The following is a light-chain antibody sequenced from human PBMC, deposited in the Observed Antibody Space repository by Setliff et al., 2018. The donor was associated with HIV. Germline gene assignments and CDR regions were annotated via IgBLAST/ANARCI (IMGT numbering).Light chain of an antibody. J-gene: IGLJ1*01. CDR1: NRDVGKYNF. V-gene: IGLV2-23*01. CDR2: EDS. Sequence: QSVLAQPASVSGSPGQSITISCIGSNRDVGKYNFVSWYQQHSGKAPKLMIYEDSERPSGVSNRFSGSKSGFTASLTISGLQAEDEADYYCCSFARGDSYVFGTGTKVTVL. CDR3: CSFARGDSYV.